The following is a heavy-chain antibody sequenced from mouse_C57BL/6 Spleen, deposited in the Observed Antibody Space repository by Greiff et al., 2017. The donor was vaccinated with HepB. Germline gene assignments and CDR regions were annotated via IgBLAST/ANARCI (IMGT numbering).Heavy chain of an antibody. CDR1: GYTFTSYW. D-gene: IGHD1-1*01. V-gene: IGHV1-64*01. CDR3: ARGGTVVARYFDV. Sequence: QVQLQQPGAELVKPGASVKLSCKASGYTFTSYWMHWVKQRPGQGLEWIGMIHPNSGSTNYNEKFKSKATLTVDKSSSTAYMQLSSLTSEDSAVYYCARGGTVVARYFDVWGTGTTVTVSS. CDR2: IHPNSGST. J-gene: IGHJ1*03.